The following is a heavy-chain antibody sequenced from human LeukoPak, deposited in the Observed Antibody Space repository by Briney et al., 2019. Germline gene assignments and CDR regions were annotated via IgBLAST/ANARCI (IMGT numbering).Heavy chain of an antibody. D-gene: IGHD2-2*01. J-gene: IGHJ6*03. CDR3: ARDFYQLPFYYYMDV. Sequence: SETLSLTCTVSGGSISSYYWSWIRQPAGKGLEWIGRIYTSGSTNYNPSLKSRVTMSVDTSKNQFSLKLSSVTAADTAVYYCARDFYQLPFYYYMDVWGKGTTVTVSS. CDR2: IYTSGST. V-gene: IGHV4-4*07. CDR1: GGSISSYY.